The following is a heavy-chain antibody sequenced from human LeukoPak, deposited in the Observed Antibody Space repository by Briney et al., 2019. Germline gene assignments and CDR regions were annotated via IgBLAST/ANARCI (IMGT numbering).Heavy chain of an antibody. D-gene: IGHD4-17*01. Sequence: PSETLSLTCTVSGGSISSSSYYWGWIRQPPGKGLEWIVRIYYSGSTYYNPSLKSRVTISVDTSKNQFSLKLSSVTAADTAVYYCARVPRTTVTTGGIDYWGQGTLVTVSS. J-gene: IGHJ4*02. V-gene: IGHV4-39*07. CDR3: ARVPRTTVTTGGIDY. CDR2: IYYSGST. CDR1: GGSISSSSYY.